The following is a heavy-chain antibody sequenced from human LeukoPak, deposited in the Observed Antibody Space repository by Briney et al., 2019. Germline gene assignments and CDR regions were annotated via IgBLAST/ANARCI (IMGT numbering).Heavy chain of an antibody. V-gene: IGHV4-39*01. D-gene: IGHD2-21*02. CDR1: GGSISTSSYY. CDR3: ARAYCVGDCYNAFDI. J-gene: IGHJ3*02. Sequence: PSETLSLTCTVSGGSISTSSYYWGWIRQPPGKGLEWIGSIFCSGTTYYNPSLKSRVTISVDTSKNQFSLRLTSVTAADTAVYFCARAYCVGDCYNAFDIWGQGTLVTVSS. CDR2: IFCSGTT.